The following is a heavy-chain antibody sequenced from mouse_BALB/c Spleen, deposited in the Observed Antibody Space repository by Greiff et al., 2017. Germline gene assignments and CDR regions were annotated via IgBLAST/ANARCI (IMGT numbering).Heavy chain of an antibody. CDR3: ARKGNYAMDY. CDR2: IYPGDGDT. CDR1: GYAFSSSW. V-gene: IGHV1-82*01. J-gene: IGHJ4*01. Sequence: QVQLQQSGPELVKPGASVKISCKASGYAFSSSWMNWVKQRPGQGLEWIGRIYPGDGDTNYNGKFKGKATLTADKSSSTAYMQLSSLTSVDSAVYFCARKGNYAMDYWGQGTSVTVSS.